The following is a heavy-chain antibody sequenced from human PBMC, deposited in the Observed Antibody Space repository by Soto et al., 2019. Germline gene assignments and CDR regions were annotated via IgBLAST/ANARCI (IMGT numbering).Heavy chain of an antibody. Sequence: SVKVSCKASGGTFSSYAISWVRQAPGQGLEWMGGIIPIFGTANYAPKFQGRVTITADKSTSTAYMELSSLRSEDTAVYYCATTPVIDRYFAYWGQGTTVTCSS. J-gene: IGHJ4*02. V-gene: IGHV1-69*06. CDR3: ATTPVIDRYFAY. CDR2: IIPIFGTA. D-gene: IGHD4-17*01. CDR1: GGTFSSYA.